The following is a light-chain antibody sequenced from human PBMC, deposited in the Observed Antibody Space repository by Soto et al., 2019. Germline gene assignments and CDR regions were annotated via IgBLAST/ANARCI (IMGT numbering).Light chain of an antibody. V-gene: IGKV3-20*01. CDR3: QQYAASPRT. CDR1: QSVSNNY. Sequence: EIVLTQSPGTLSLSPRDRATLSCRASQSVSNNYLAWYQHRPGQAPRLLIYGASTRAPGIPDRFSGSGSGKDFTLTISRLEPEDFAVYYCQQYAASPRTFGQGTQVEV. CDR2: GAS. J-gene: IGKJ1*01.